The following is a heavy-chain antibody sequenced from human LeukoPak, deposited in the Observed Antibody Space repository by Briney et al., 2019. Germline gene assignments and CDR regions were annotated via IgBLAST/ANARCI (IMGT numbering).Heavy chain of an antibody. CDR2: INHSGST. D-gene: IGHD1-26*01. J-gene: IGHJ4*02. V-gene: IGHV4-34*01. Sequence: SETLSLTCAVYGGSFSGYYWSWIRQPPGKGLEWIGEINHSGSTNYNPSPKSRVTISVDTSKNQFSLKLSSVTAADTAVYYCAGRMGATNLKSFFDYWGQGTLVTVSS. CDR3: AGRMGATNLKSFFDY. CDR1: GGSFSGYY.